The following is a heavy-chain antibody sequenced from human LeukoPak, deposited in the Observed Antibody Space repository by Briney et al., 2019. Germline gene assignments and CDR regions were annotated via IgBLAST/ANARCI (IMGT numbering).Heavy chain of an antibody. D-gene: IGHD2-15*01. V-gene: IGHV3-66*01. CDR3: ARGLGYCSGGSCYGY. Sequence: PGGSLRLSCAASGFTVSSNYMSWVRQAPGKGLEWVSLIYSGGSTYYADSVKGRFTISRDNSKNTLYLQMNSLRAEDTAVYYCARGLGYCSGGSCYGYWGQGTLVTVSS. J-gene: IGHJ4*02. CDR2: IYSGGST. CDR1: GFTVSSNY.